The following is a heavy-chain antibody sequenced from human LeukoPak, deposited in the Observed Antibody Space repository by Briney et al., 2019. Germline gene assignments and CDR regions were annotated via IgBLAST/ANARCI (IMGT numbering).Heavy chain of an antibody. Sequence: SETLSLTCAVSGGSISSGNWWSWVRQPPGKGLEWIGEIYHSGSTNYNPSLKSRVTISVDKSKNQFSLKLSSVTAADTAVYYCARHLRLVTAFDYWGQGTLVTVSS. CDR1: GGSISSGNW. CDR2: IYHSGST. D-gene: IGHD3-9*01. CDR3: ARHLRLVTAFDY. V-gene: IGHV4-4*02. J-gene: IGHJ4*02.